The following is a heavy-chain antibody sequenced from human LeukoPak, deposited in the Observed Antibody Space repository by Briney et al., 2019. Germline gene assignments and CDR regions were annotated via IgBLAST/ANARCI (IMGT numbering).Heavy chain of an antibody. CDR3: ARGTAVAGTFDY. J-gene: IGHJ4*02. CDR2: INPNSGGT. V-gene: IGHV1-2*02. CDR1: GYTFTGYY. Sequence: ASVKVSCKASGYTFTGYYMHWVRQAPGQGLEWMGWINPNSGGTNYAQKFQGRVTMTRDTSISTACMELSRLRSDDTAVYYCARGTAVAGTFDYWGQGTLVTVSS. D-gene: IGHD6-19*01.